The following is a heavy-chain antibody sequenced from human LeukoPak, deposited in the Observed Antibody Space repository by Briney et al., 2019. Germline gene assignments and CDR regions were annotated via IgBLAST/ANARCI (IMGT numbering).Heavy chain of an antibody. V-gene: IGHV1-24*01. Sequence: GASVKVSCKVSGYTLTELSMHWVRQAPGKGLEWMGGFDPEDGETIYAQKFQGRVTMTEDTSTDTAYMELSSLRSEDTAVYYCARGYYDLLTGHVVTYYFDYWGQGTLVTVSS. CDR3: ARGYYDLLTGHVVTYYFDY. CDR2: FDPEDGET. CDR1: GYTLTELS. J-gene: IGHJ4*02. D-gene: IGHD3-9*01.